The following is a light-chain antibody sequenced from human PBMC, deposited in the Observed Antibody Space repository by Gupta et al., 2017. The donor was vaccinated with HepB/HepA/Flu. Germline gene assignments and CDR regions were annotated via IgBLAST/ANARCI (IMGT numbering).Light chain of an antibody. J-gene: IGKJ4*01. CDR3: VQGTHWPT. Sequence: DVELTQSPLSLPVTLGQPASISCRSSQSLVFSDGNTFLHWFQQRPGQSPRRLLYQVSKRDSGVPERFSGSGSGTGFTLRISRVEAEDVAIYYCVQGTHWPTFGGGTKVEIK. CDR1: QSLVFSDGNTF. CDR2: QVS. V-gene: IGKV2-30*01.